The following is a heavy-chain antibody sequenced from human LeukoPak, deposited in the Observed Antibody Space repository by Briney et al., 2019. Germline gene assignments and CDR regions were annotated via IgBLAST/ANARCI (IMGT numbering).Heavy chain of an antibody. CDR3: ARSAAPLDWFDP. CDR1: GGSFSGYY. V-gene: IGHV4-34*01. Sequence: SETLSLTCAVYGGSFSGYYWSWIRQPPGKGLEWIGEINHSGSTNYNPSLKSRVTISVDTSKNQFSLKLSSVTAADTAVYYYARSAAPLDWFDPWGQGTLVTVSS. J-gene: IGHJ5*02. CDR2: INHSGST. D-gene: IGHD2-15*01.